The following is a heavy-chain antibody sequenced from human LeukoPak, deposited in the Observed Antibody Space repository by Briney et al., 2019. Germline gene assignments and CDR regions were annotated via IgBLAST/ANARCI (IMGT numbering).Heavy chain of an antibody. V-gene: IGHV3-21*01. CDR1: GFTFGSNS. J-gene: IGHJ6*02. CDR2: MNDNSYYI. CDR3: ARITFQGPYGMDV. Sequence: GGSWSFSCAASGFTFGSNSMTWARRAPGKGLEWVSAMNDNSYYIYYADSVRGRFTISRDNAKNSLYLQMNSVRAEDTAVYYCARITFQGPYGMDVWGQGTTVTVSS. D-gene: IGHD3-16*01.